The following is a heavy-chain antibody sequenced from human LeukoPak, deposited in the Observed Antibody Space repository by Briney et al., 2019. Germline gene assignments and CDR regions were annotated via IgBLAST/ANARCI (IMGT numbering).Heavy chain of an antibody. Sequence: PGGSLRLSCAASGFTFSSNTLHWVSQAPGKGLEWVAVMSYDGSNKFYADSVKGRFTISRDNSKNTLYLQMNSLRTEDTAVYYCARDLTPAFSGGFQSTGKWGQGTLVTVSS. V-gene: IGHV3-30-3*01. CDR2: MSYDGSNK. CDR1: GFTFSSNT. CDR3: ARDLTPAFSGGFQSTGK. J-gene: IGHJ4*02. D-gene: IGHD1-1*01.